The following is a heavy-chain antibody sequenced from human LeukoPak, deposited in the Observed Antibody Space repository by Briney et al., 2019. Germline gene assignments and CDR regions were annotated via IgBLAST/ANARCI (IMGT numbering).Heavy chain of an antibody. CDR3: ASRKKGMATTGFDY. CDR2: IYPGDSDT. J-gene: IGHJ4*02. D-gene: IGHD5-24*01. CDR1: GYNFATYW. V-gene: IGHV5-51*01. Sequence: GESLQISCKGSGYNFATYWIGWVRQLPGKGLEWMGIIYPGDSDTRYSPSFQGQVTISVDKSINTAYLQWSSLKASDTAIYYCASRKKGMATTGFDYWGQGTLVTVSS.